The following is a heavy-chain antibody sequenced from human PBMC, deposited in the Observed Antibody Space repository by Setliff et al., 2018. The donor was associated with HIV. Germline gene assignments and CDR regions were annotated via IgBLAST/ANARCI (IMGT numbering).Heavy chain of an antibody. D-gene: IGHD3-22*01. V-gene: IGHV1-46*01. Sequence: GASVKVSCKASGYTFTSQSIHWVRQAPGQGFEWMGVINPSGGSTGYAEKFQGRVTITRDTSASTAYLELSSLRSEDTAVYYCARVDYYDSGGYWHFDYWGQGTLVTVSS. CDR2: INPSGGST. CDR3: ARVDYYDSGGYWHFDY. J-gene: IGHJ4*02. CDR1: GYTFTSQS.